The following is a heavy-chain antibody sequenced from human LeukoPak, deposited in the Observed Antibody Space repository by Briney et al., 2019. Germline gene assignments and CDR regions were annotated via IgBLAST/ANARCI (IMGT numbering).Heavy chain of an antibody. CDR1: GYIFTDYA. D-gene: IGHD3-22*01. J-gene: IGHJ4*02. V-gene: IGHV1-18*01. CDR3: AKLMDNNYDGSAFDY. CDR2: VGTYDGKT. Sequence: ASVKISCKTSGYIFTDYAIVWVRQAPGQGLKWIGWVGTYDGKTNYAQEVQDRATMTTDTSASTAYVELRSLTSDDTALYYCAKLMDNNYDGSAFDYWGQGTLVTVSS.